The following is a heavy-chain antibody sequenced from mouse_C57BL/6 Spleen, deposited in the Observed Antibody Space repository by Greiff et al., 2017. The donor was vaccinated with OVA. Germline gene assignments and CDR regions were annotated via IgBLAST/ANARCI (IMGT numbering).Heavy chain of an antibody. Sequence: VQLQQPGAELVRPGTSVKLSCKASGYTFTSYWMHWVKQRPGQGLEWIGVIDPSDSYTNYNQKFKGKATVTVDTSSSTAYMQLSSLTSEDSAVYYCARDYGSSLRFAYWGQGTLVTVSA. J-gene: IGHJ3*01. V-gene: IGHV1-59*01. CDR2: IDPSDSYT. CDR1: GYTFTSYW. CDR3: ARDYGSSLRFAY. D-gene: IGHD1-1*01.